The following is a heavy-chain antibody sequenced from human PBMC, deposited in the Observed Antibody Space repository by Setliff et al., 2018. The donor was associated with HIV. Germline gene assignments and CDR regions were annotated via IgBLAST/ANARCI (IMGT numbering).Heavy chain of an antibody. J-gene: IGHJ5*02. V-gene: IGHV5-51*01. CDR3: VRLDRGSTWSIASDRGFFDP. CDR1: GYSFTSYW. D-gene: IGHD3-10*01. Sequence: GESLKISCKGSGYSFTSYWIGWVRQMPGKGLEWMGIIHPRDSETRYSPSFQGQVTISADKSISTAYLQWSSLKASDTATYFCVRLDRGSTWSIASDRGFFDPWGQGTLVTVS. CDR2: IHPRDSET.